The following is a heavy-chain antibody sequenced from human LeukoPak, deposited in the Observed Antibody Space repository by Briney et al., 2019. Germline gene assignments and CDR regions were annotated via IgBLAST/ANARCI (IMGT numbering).Heavy chain of an antibody. V-gene: IGHV1-18*01. J-gene: IGHJ6*02. CDR1: GYTFTSYG. CDR2: ISAYNGNT. D-gene: IGHD3-3*01. Sequence: ASVTVSCKASGYTFTSYGISWVRQAPGQGLEWMGWISAYNGNTNYAQKLQGRVTMTTDTSTSTAYMELRSLRSDDTAVYYCARVYVDFWSGYRYYYYYGMDVWGQGTTVTVSS. CDR3: ARVYVDFWSGYRYYYYYGMDV.